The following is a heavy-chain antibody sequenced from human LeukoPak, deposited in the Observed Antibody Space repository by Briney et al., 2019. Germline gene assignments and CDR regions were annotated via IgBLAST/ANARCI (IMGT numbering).Heavy chain of an antibody. D-gene: IGHD1-26*01. CDR1: GGSFSGYY. Sequence: SETLSLTCAVYGGSFSGYYWSWIRQPPGKGLEWIGEINHSGSTNYNPSLKSRVTMSVDTSKNQFSLKLSSVTAADTAVYYCARGRHYTGIYSDWGQGTLVTVSS. V-gene: IGHV4-34*01. J-gene: IGHJ4*02. CDR3: ARGRHYTGIYSD. CDR2: INHSGST.